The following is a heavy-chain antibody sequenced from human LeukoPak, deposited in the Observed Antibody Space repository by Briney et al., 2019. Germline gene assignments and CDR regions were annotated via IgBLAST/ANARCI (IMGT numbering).Heavy chain of an antibody. D-gene: IGHD5-24*01. Sequence: ASVKVSCKASGYTFTSYGISWVRQAPGQGLEWMGGIIPIFGTANYAQKFQGRVTITADESTSTAYVELSSLRSEDTAVYYCARDKGLEMATKYAFDIWGQGTMVTVSS. CDR1: GYTFTSYG. CDR2: IIPIFGTA. CDR3: ARDKGLEMATKYAFDI. V-gene: IGHV1-69*13. J-gene: IGHJ3*02.